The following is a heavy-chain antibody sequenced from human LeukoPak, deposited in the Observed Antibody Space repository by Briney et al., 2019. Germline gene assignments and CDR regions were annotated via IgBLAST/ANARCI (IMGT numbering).Heavy chain of an antibody. J-gene: IGHJ6*03. Sequence: PSETLSLTCTVSGGSISSYYWSWIRQPPGKGLEWIGYIYTSGSTNYNPSLKSRVTISVDTSKNQFSLKLSSVTAADTAVYYCASTTRTVTGLYYYYYYMDVWGKGTSVTVSS. CDR2: IYTSGST. CDR1: GGSISSYY. V-gene: IGHV4-4*09. CDR3: ASTTRTVTGLYYYYYYMDV. D-gene: IGHD4-11*01.